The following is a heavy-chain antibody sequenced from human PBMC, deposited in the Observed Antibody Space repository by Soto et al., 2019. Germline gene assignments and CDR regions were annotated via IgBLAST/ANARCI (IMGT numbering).Heavy chain of an antibody. Sequence: QVQLVESGGGVVQPGRSLRLSCAASGFTFSSYGMHWVRQAPGKGLEWVAVISYDGSNKYYADSVKGRFTISRDNSKNTLYLQMNSLRAEDTAVYYCAKRYGRSSWLSLDYWGQGTLVTVSS. J-gene: IGHJ4*02. CDR2: ISYDGSNK. CDR1: GFTFSSYG. CDR3: AKRYGRSSWLSLDY. V-gene: IGHV3-30*18. D-gene: IGHD6-13*01.